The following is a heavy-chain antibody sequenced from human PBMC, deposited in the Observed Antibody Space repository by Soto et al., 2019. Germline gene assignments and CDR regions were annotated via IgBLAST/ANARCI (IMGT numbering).Heavy chain of an antibody. CDR3: AGHGGYSY. CDR1: GFTLRTNG. J-gene: IGHJ4*02. D-gene: IGHD2-15*01. CDR2: ILGSGGDT. Sequence: RLSCAATGFTLRTNGMSWFRQAPGKGLEWVSSILGSGGDTYYADSLKGRFTISRDNSKNTLYLQLNSLGAEETALYYCAGHGGYSYLGQGTMVTVYS. V-gene: IGHV3-23*01.